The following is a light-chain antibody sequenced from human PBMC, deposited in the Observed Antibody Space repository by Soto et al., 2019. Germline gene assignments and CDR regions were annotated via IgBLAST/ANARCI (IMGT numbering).Light chain of an antibody. Sequence: QSALTQPRSVSGSPGQSVTISCTGTSRDVGGYNCVSWYQQHPDKAPKLMMYDVTKRPSGVPDRFSGSKSDNTASLTISGLQAEDEADYYCCSYAGSYTHVFGTGTKLTVL. V-gene: IGLV2-11*01. CDR2: DVT. CDR1: SRDVGGYNC. J-gene: IGLJ1*01. CDR3: CSYAGSYTHV.